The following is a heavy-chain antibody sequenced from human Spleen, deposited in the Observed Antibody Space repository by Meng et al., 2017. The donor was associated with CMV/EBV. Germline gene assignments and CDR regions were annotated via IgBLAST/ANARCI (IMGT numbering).Heavy chain of an antibody. CDR2: INPSGGNA. Sequence: PGASVRVSCKASEYIFPSYHLHWVRQAPGQGLEWMGMINPSGGNATYAQKFQGRVTMTRDTSTSTVYMELSSLRSEDTAVYYCAIPTAWGQGTLVTVSS. J-gene: IGHJ5*02. CDR3: AIPTA. V-gene: IGHV1-46*03. CDR1: EYIFPSYH.